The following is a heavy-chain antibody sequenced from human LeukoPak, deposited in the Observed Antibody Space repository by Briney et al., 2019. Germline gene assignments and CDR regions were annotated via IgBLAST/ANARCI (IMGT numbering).Heavy chain of an antibody. CDR1: GFTFSSYA. D-gene: IGHD3-22*01. CDR3: AKADSSGYPYYFDY. Sequence: GGSLRLACAASGFTFSSYAMSWVRQAPGKGLERVSGISGSGTSTYCADSVKGRFTISRDNSKNTLYLQMNSLRAEDTAVYYCAKADSSGYPYYFDYWGQGTLVTVSS. J-gene: IGHJ4*02. CDR2: ISGSGTST. V-gene: IGHV3-23*01.